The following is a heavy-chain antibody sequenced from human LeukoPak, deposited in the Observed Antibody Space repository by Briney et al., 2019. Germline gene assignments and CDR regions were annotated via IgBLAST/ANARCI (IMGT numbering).Heavy chain of an antibody. D-gene: IGHD4-17*01. CDR2: ISSSSSYI. Sequence: GGSLRLSCAASGFTFSSYSMNWVRQAPGKGLERVSSISSSSSYIYYADSVKGRFTISRVNDKNSLYLQMNSLRAEDTAVYYCARGSYDYGDYVPYYYYYMDVWGKGTTVTVSS. J-gene: IGHJ6*03. V-gene: IGHV3-21*01. CDR3: ARGSYDYGDYVPYYYYYMDV. CDR1: GFTFSSYS.